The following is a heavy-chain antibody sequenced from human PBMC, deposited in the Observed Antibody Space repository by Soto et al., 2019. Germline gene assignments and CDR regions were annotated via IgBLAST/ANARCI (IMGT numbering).Heavy chain of an antibody. CDR3: ARVVLTITRGAFDA. CDR2: ISHSGPS. Sequence: QVQLQESGPGLVKPSGTLSLTCAVSGGSISSSHWWPWVRQSPGKGLEYIGEISHSGPSNSNPSLKSRVTLSVDKSKNHFSLTLTSVTAADTAVYYCARVVLTITRGAFDAWGQGTLVIVSS. CDR1: GGSISSSHW. J-gene: IGHJ3*01. D-gene: IGHD3-9*01. V-gene: IGHV4-4*02.